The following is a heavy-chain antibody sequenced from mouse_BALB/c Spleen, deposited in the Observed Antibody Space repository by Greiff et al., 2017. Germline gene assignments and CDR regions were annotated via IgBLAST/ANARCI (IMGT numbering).Heavy chain of an antibody. CDR1: GYSITSGYY. J-gene: IGHJ4*01. D-gene: IGHD2-1*01. V-gene: IGHV3-6*02. CDR2: ISYDGSN. Sequence: EVQLQESGPGLVKPSQSLSLTCSVTGYSITSGYYWNWIRQFPGNKLEWMGYISYDGSNNYNPSLKNRISITRDTSKNQFFLKLNSVTTEDTATYYCARIGNRAYAMDYWGQGTSVTVSS. CDR3: ARIGNRAYAMDY.